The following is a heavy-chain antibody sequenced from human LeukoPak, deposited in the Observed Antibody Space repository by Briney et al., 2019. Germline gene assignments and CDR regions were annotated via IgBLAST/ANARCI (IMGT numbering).Heavy chain of an antibody. Sequence: GGSLRLSCAASGFTFSSYGMHWVRQAPGKGLEWVAVISYDGSDKYYADSVKGRFTISRDNAKNTLYLQMNSLRAEDTAVYYCARDLIIWGASLLGAFDIWGQGTMVTVSS. CDR3: ARDLIIWGASLLGAFDI. V-gene: IGHV3-30*12. CDR1: GFTFSSYG. CDR2: ISYDGSDK. D-gene: IGHD3-16*01. J-gene: IGHJ3*02.